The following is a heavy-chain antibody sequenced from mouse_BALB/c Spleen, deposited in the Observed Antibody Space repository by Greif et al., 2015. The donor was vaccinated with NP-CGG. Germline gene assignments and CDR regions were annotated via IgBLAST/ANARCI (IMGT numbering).Heavy chain of an antibody. CDR1: GFTFSSYA. CDR2: ISSGGST. D-gene: IGHD2-14*01. V-gene: IGHV5-6-5*01. Sequence: EVQLQQSGGGLVKPGGSLKLSCAASGFTFSSYAMSWVRQTPEKRLEWVASISSGGSTYYPDSVKGRFTISRDNARNILYLQMSSLRSEDTAMYYCARDRYDGGPAMDYWGQGTSVTVSS. J-gene: IGHJ4*01. CDR3: ARDRYDGGPAMDY.